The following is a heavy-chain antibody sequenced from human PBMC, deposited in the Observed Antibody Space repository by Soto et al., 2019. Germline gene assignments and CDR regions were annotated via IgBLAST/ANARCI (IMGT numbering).Heavy chain of an antibody. CDR1: GFTFSGSA. CDR2: IRSKANSYAT. D-gene: IGHD1-1*01. J-gene: IGHJ5*02. Sequence: PGGSLRLSCADSGFTFSGSAMHWVRQASGKGLEWIGRIRSKANSYATAYAASVKGRFIISRDDSKNTAYLQMNSLQTEDTAVYYCTRLQDKDFRSFDPWGQGTLVTVSS. CDR3: TRLQDKDFRSFDP. V-gene: IGHV3-73*01.